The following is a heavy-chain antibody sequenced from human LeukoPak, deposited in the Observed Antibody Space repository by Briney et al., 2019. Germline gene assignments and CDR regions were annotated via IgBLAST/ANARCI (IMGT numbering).Heavy chain of an antibody. CDR3: ARAASYYYMDV. J-gene: IGHJ6*03. CDR2: INPSGGST. Sequence: ASVKVSCKASGYTFTSYYMHWVRQAPGQGLEWMGIINPSGGSTSYAQKFQGRVTITTDESTSTAYMELSSLRSEDTAVYYCARAASYYYMDVWGKGTTVTVSS. V-gene: IGHV1-46*01. CDR1: GYTFTSYY.